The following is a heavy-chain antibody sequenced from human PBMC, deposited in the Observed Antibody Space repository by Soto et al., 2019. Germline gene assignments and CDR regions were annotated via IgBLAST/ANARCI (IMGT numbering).Heavy chain of an antibody. J-gene: IGHJ6*02. D-gene: IGHD2-15*01. V-gene: IGHV3-21*01. CDR2: VNSDNAYI. Sequence: GSLRLSCAASGFSFSIFTIHWVRQAPGKGLEWVSSVNSDNAYIYYADSVRGRFTISRDNAKNSLSLQMNSLRADDTAVYYCATGFCSGGNCYNGLDVWGQGTTVPVSS. CDR1: GFSFSIFT. CDR3: ATGFCSGGNCYNGLDV.